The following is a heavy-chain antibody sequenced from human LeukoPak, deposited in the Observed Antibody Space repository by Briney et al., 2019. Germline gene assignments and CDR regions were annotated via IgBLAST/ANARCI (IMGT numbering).Heavy chain of an antibody. V-gene: IGHV5-51*01. CDR1: GYSFTSYW. D-gene: IGHD3-10*01. CDR3: AGRYYFGSGSYLPAFDI. Sequence: GESLKISCXGSGYSFTSYWIGWVRQMPGKGLEWMGIIYPGDSDTRYSPSFQGQVTISADKSIATAYLQWSSLKASDTAMYYCAGRYYFGSGSYLPAFDIWGQGTMVTVSS. J-gene: IGHJ3*02. CDR2: IYPGDSDT.